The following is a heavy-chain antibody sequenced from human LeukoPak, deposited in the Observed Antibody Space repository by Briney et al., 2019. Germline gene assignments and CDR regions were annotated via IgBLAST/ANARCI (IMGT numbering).Heavy chain of an antibody. CDR2: INHSGST. V-gene: IGHV4-34*01. CDR3: ARIAAATRYMGAYFDY. Sequence: SETLSLTCAVYGGSFSGYYWSWIRQPPGKGLEWIGEINHSGSTNCNPSLKSRVTISVDTSKNQFSLKLSSVTAADTAVYYCARIAAATRYMGAYFDYWGQGTLVTVSS. D-gene: IGHD6-13*01. J-gene: IGHJ4*02. CDR1: GGSFSGYY.